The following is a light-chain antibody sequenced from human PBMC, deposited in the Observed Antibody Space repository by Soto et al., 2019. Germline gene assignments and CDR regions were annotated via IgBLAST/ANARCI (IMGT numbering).Light chain of an antibody. CDR3: QQRGT. CDR1: QSISSW. J-gene: IGKJ1*01. Sequence: DIQMTQSPSALSASVGDSVTITCRASQSISSWLAWYQQKPGKAPKLLIYKASSLESGVPSRFSGSGSGTEFILTISSLQPDDSATYYCQQRGTFGQGTKVEIK. CDR2: KAS. V-gene: IGKV1-5*03.